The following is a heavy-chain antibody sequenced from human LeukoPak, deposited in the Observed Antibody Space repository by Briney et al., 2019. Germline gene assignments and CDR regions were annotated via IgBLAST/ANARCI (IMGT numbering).Heavy chain of an antibody. D-gene: IGHD2-15*01. V-gene: IGHV3-72*01. CDR2: IRNKANSYTT. Sequence: GGSLRLSCAASGFTFSDHYMDWVRQAPGKGLEWVGRIRNKANSYTTEYAASVKGRFTISRDDSKNSLYLQMNSLKTEDTAVYYCARAGYCRGGSCYDAFHICGQGAMVTVSS. CDR3: ARAGYCRGGSCYDAFHI. J-gene: IGHJ3*02. CDR1: GFTFSDHY.